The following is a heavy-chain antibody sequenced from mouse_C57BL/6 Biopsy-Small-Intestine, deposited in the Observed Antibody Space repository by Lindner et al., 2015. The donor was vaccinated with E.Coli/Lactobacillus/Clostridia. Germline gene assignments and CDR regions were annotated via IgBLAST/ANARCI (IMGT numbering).Heavy chain of an antibody. CDR3: VRMVITFGGGTHFDY. J-gene: IGHJ4*01. Sequence: SVKVSCKASGYIFTKYTIHWVRQAPGQRLEWMGWINGGNGDTKYEQIFQDRVTITRDTSASTAYMELSSLRSEDTAVYYCVRMVITFGGGTHFDYWGQGTLVTVSS. D-gene: IGHD2-13*01. CDR1: GYIFTKYT. V-gene: IGHV1-66*01. CDR2: INGGNGDT.